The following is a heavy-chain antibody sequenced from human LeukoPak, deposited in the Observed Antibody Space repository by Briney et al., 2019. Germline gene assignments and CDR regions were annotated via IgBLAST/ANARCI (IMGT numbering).Heavy chain of an antibody. CDR2: IRGSGGST. CDR3: AKDYGSSWYGATFDY. Sequence: GGSPRLSCAASGFTFSSDAMSWVPPAPGKGLERGSAIRGSGGSTYYADSVKGRFTISRDNSKNTLYLQMNSLRAEDTAVYYCAKDYGSSWYGATFDYWGQGTLVTVSS. J-gene: IGHJ4*02. V-gene: IGHV3-23*01. CDR1: GFTFSSDA. D-gene: IGHD6-13*01.